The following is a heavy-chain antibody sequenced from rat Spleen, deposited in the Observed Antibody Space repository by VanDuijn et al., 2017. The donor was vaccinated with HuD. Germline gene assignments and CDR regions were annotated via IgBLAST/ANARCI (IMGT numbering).Heavy chain of an antibody. V-gene: IGHV5-7*01. J-gene: IGHJ2*01. D-gene: IGHD1-1*01. CDR1: GFTFSSFP. CDR3: VRHPDYSNYFDY. CDR2: ISYEGSST. Sequence: EVQLVESGGGLVQPGRSLKLSCAASGFTFSSFPMAWVRQAPKKGLEWVASISYEGSSTYYRDSVKGRFTISRDNAKSILYLQMDSLRSEDTATYYCVRHPDYSNYFDYWGQGVMVTVSS.